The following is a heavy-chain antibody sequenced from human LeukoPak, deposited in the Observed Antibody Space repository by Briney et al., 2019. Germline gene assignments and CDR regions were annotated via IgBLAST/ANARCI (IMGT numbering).Heavy chain of an antibody. J-gene: IGHJ4*02. CDR2: ISWNSGSI. CDR3: ATEKYYYGSGSYPRRHFDY. V-gene: IGHV3-9*01. D-gene: IGHD3-10*01. Sequence: GGSLRLSCAASGFTFDDYAMHWVRQAPGKGLEWVSGISWNSGSIGYADSVKGRFTISRDNAKNSLYLQMNSLRAEDTALYYCATEKYYYGSGSYPRRHFDYWGQGTLVAVSS. CDR1: GFTFDDYA.